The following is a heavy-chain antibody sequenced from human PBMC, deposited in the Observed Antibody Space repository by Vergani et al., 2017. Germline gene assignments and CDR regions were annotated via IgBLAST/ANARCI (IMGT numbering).Heavy chain of an antibody. V-gene: IGHV4-59*01. D-gene: IGHD2-2*01. CDR1: GGSISSYY. Sequence: QVQLQESGPGLVKPSQTLSLTCTVSGGSISSYYWSWIRQPPGKGLEWIGYIYYSGSTNYNPSLKSRVTISVDTSKNQFSLRLSSVTAADTAVYYCARDAGYCSSTSGSDAFDIWGQGTMVTVSS. CDR2: IYYSGST. CDR3: ARDAGYCSSTSGSDAFDI. J-gene: IGHJ3*02.